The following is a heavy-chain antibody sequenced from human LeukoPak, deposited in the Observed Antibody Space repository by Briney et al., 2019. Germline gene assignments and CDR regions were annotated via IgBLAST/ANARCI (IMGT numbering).Heavy chain of an antibody. J-gene: IGHJ6*03. D-gene: IGHD6-13*01. CDR2: INPSGGST. V-gene: IGHV1-46*01. CDR3: ARDLGSSWFDYYYYYMDV. CDR1: GYTFTSYY. Sequence: GASVKVSCKASGYTFTSYYMHWVRQAPGQGLEWMGIINPSGGSTSYAQKFQGRVTMTRDMSTSTVYMELSSLRSEDTAVYYCARDLGSSWFDYYYYYMDVWGKGTTVTVSS.